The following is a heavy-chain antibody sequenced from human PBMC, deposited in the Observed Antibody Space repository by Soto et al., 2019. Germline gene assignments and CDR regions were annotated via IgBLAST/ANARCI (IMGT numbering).Heavy chain of an antibody. J-gene: IGHJ6*02. Sequence: SETLSLTCAVSGYSISSGYYWGWIRQPPGKGLEWIGSIYHSGSTYYNPSLKSRVTISVDTSKNQFSLKLSSVTAADTAVYYCARDDSSSWGMDVWGPGTTVTVSS. CDR2: IYHSGST. V-gene: IGHV4-38-2*02. CDR3: ARDDSSSWGMDV. D-gene: IGHD6-6*01. CDR1: GYSISSGYY.